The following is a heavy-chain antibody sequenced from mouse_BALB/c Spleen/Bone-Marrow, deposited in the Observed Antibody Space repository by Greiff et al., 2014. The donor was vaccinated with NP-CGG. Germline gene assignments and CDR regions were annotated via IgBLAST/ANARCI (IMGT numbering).Heavy chain of an antibody. V-gene: IGHV1S22*01. CDR3: TRGDGNYWYFDV. J-gene: IGHJ1*01. Sequence: LQQPGSELVRPGASVKLSCKASGYTFTSYWMHWVKQRHGQGLEWIGNIYPGSGNTNYDEKFKSKGTLTVDTSSSTAYMHLSSLTSEDSAVYYCTRGDGNYWYFDVWGAGTTVTVSS. CDR1: GYTFTSYW. CDR2: IYPGSGNT. D-gene: IGHD2-1*01.